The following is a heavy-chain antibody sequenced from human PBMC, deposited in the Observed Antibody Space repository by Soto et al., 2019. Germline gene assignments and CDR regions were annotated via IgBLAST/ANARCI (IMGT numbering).Heavy chain of an antibody. V-gene: IGHV4-34*01. J-gene: IGHJ4*02. CDR3: ARGQRRGYSYGLAY. CDR1: GGSFSGYY. CDR2: INHSGGT. D-gene: IGHD5-18*01. Sequence: QVQLQQWGAGLLKPSETLSLTCAVYGGSFSGYYWSWIRQPPGKGLEWLGEINHSGGTNYNPSLKSRVTISVDTSKNQFSLKLSSVTAADTAVYDCARGQRRGYSYGLAYWGQGTLVTVSS.